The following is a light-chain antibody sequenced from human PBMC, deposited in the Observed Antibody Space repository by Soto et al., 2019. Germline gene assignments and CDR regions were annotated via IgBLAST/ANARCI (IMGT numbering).Light chain of an antibody. CDR2: GAS. Sequence: DIELTQSACTLSLSPGERAALSCRASQGVXSQYLAVYQQKPGQAPTLRXYGASNRATGIPDSFSGSGSGTDFTPTISRQEPEECVVYYWQQHDTPTLTFGRGTKVDIK. CDR1: QGVXSQY. J-gene: IGKJ4*01. CDR3: QQHDTPTLT. V-gene: IGKV3-20*01.